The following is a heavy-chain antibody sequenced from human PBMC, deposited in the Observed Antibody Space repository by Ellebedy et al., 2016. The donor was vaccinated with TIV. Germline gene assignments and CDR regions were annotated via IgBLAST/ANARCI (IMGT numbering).Heavy chain of an antibody. D-gene: IGHD2-2*01. V-gene: IGHV4-34*01. CDR1: GGSFSGYY. J-gene: IGHJ3*02. CDR2: INHSGST. Sequence: SETLSLXXAVYGGSFSGYYWSWIRQPPGKGLEWIGEINHSGSTNYNPSLKSRVTISVDTSKNQFSLKLSSVTAADTAVYYCARPRNYQLLYEGNDPFDIWGQGTMVTVSS. CDR3: ARPRNYQLLYEGNDPFDI.